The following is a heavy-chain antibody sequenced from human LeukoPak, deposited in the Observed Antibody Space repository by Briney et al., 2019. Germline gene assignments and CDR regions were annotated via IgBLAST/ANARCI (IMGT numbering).Heavy chain of an antibody. D-gene: IGHD6-6*01. Sequence: ASVKLSCQASGYTFTSYYMHWVRQAPGHGLEWMGWINPNSGGTNYAQKLQGRVTMTRDTSISTACMELSRLRSDDTAVYYCARCRIAVRDYYYYYMDVWGKGTTVTVSS. CDR2: INPNSGGT. CDR3: ARCRIAVRDYYYYYMDV. CDR1: GYTFTSYY. V-gene: IGHV1-2*02. J-gene: IGHJ6*03.